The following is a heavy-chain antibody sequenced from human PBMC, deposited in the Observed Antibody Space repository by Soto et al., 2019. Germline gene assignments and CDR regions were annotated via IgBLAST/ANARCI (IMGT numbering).Heavy chain of an antibody. CDR1: GFTFSSYS. Sequence: GGSLRLSCAASGFTFSSYSMNWVRQAPGKGLEWVSYISSSSSTIYYADSVKGRFTISRDNAKNSLYLQMNSLRDEDTAVYYCARDSSGIEAAAAGTFALSRFYYYYGMDVWGQGTTVTVSS. J-gene: IGHJ6*02. CDR3: ARDSSGIEAAAAGTFALSRFYYYYGMDV. D-gene: IGHD6-13*01. V-gene: IGHV3-48*02. CDR2: ISSSSSTI.